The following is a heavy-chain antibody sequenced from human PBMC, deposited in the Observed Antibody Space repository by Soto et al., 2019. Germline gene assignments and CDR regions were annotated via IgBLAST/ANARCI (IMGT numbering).Heavy chain of an antibody. Sequence: QSGGSLRLSCAASGFTFSSYAMHWIRQAPGKGLEWVAVISYDGSNKYYADSVKGRFTISRDNSKNTLYLQMNSLRAEDTAVYYCARDQSGYEYDYWGQGTLVTVSS. V-gene: IGHV3-30-3*01. CDR2: ISYDGSNK. CDR3: ARDQSGYEYDY. D-gene: IGHD1-1*01. J-gene: IGHJ4*02. CDR1: GFTFSSYA.